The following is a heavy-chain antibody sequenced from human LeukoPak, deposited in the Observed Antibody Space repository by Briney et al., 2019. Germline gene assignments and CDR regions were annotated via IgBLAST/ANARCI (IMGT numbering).Heavy chain of an antibody. CDR3: ARGTLEQQLAS. J-gene: IGHJ4*02. D-gene: IGHD6-13*01. CDR1: GFTVSSNY. V-gene: IGHV3-7*01. Sequence: GGSLRLSCAASGFTVSSNYMSWVRQAPGKGLEWVANIKQDGSEKYYVDSVKGRFTISRDNAKNSLYLQMNSLRAEDTAVYYCARGTLEQQLASWGQGTLVTVSS. CDR2: IKQDGSEK.